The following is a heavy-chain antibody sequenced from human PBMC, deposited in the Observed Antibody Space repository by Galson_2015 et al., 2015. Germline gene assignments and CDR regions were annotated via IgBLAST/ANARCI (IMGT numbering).Heavy chain of an antibody. CDR1: GFTFSSYS. Sequence: SLRLSCAASGFTFSSYSMTWVRQAPGKGLEWVSYISSSSSTIYYADSVKGRFTISRDNAKNSLYLQMNSLRDEDTAVYYCAREPYCRGGSCYGFDYWGQGTLVTVSS. CDR2: ISSSSSTI. CDR3: AREPYCRGGSCYGFDY. D-gene: IGHD2-15*01. J-gene: IGHJ4*02. V-gene: IGHV3-48*02.